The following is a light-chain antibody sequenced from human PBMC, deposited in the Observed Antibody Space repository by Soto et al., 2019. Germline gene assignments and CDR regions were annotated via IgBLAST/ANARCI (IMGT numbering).Light chain of an antibody. CDR3: QQSYSTPRRT. CDR1: QSISSY. CDR2: AAS. J-gene: IGKJ1*01. Sequence: DIQMTQSPSSLSASVGDRVTITCRASQSISSYLNWYQQKPGKAPKLMIYAASSLQSGVPSRFSGSGSGTDFTLTIGSLQPEDFATYYCQQSYSTPRRTFGQGTKVEIK. V-gene: IGKV1-39*01.